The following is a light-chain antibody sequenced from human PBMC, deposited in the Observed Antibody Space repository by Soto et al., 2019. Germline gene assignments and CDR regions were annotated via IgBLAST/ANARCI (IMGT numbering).Light chain of an antibody. V-gene: IGKV3-11*01. CDR2: DAS. CDR1: QSVSSH. Sequence: EVVLTQSPATLSLSPGERATLSCRASQSVSSHVAWYQHKPGQTPRLLIYDASNRATGVPARFSGSGSGTDFTLTISSLEPEDFAVYYCQQRHIWPPLTFRGGTKVEI. CDR3: QQRHIWPPLT. J-gene: IGKJ4*01.